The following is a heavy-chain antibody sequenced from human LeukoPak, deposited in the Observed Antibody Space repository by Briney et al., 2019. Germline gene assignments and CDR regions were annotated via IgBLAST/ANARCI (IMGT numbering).Heavy chain of an antibody. Sequence: ASVKVSCKASGYTFTSYYMHWVRQAPGQGLEWMGIINPSGGSTSYAQKFQGRVTMTRDTSTSTVYMELSSLRSEDTAVYYCASEGGYCSSTSCSRGTNNGMDVWGQGITVTVSS. CDR1: GYTFTSYY. J-gene: IGHJ6*02. V-gene: IGHV1-46*01. CDR3: ASEGGYCSSTSCSRGTNNGMDV. D-gene: IGHD2-2*03. CDR2: INPSGGST.